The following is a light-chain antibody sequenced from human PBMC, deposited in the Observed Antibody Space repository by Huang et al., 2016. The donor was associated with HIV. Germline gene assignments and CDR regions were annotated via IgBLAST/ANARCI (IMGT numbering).Light chain of an antibody. Sequence: EIVMTQSPATLSVSPGERATLSCSASQSISRSLAWYQQKPGQAPRLLIYGASTRATDIPARFSGSGSGTQFTLTISSLQSEDFALYYCQQYNNWPRTFGQGTKVEIK. CDR3: QQYNNWPRT. CDR2: GAS. V-gene: IGKV3-15*01. CDR1: QSISRS. J-gene: IGKJ1*01.